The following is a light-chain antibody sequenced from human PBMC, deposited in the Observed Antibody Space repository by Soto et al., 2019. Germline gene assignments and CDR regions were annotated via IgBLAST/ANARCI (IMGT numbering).Light chain of an antibody. Sequence: EIVLTQSPGTLSLSPGERATLSCRASQSVSSTYLAWYQQKPCQAPRLLIYGASSRATGIPDRFSGSGSGTDFTLTISRLEPEDCAVYYCQQYGSSPDTFGGGTKVAIK. CDR3: QQYGSSPDT. J-gene: IGKJ4*01. CDR2: GAS. CDR1: QSVSSTY. V-gene: IGKV3-20*01.